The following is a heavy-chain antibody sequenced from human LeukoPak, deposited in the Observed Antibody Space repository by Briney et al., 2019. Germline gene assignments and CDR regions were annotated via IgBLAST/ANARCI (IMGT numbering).Heavy chain of an antibody. J-gene: IGHJ5*02. CDR1: GGTFSSYA. V-gene: IGHV1-69*13. Sequence: GASVKVSCKAFGGTFSSYAISWVRQAPGQGLEWMGGIIPIFGTANYAQEFQGRVTITADESTSTAYMELSSLRSEDTAVYYCARAGMARINWFDPWGQGTLVTVSS. CDR3: ARAGMARINWFDP. D-gene: IGHD1-14*01. CDR2: IIPIFGTA.